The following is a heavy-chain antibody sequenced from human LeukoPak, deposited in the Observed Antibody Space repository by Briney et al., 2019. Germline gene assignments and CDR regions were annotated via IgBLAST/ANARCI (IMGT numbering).Heavy chain of an antibody. J-gene: IGHJ4*02. CDR2: TGRTGVST. CDR1: GLTFSSYA. V-gene: IGHV3-23*01. Sequence: PGCSLRLSCAASGLTFSSYAMNWVRQAPGKGLEGVSGTGRTGVSTFYAGSVKGRFTVSRDNSKNTLSLQMNSLRAEDTAVYYCAKDPGVVPAHYFDYWGQGTLVTVSS. CDR3: AKDPGVVPAHYFDY. D-gene: IGHD2-2*01.